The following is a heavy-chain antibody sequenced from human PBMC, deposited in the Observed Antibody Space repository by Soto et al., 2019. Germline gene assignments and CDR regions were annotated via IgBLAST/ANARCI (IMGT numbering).Heavy chain of an antibody. Sequence: ASVQVSCQASGYTFTRYGISWVRQAPGHGLEWMGWISAYHGHTNYAQKLQGRVTMTTDTSTSTAYMELRSLRSDDTAVDYCARWGGSSSRYYYGMDVWGQGTTVTVSS. V-gene: IGHV1-18*01. J-gene: IGHJ6*02. D-gene: IGHD6-6*01. CDR2: ISAYHGHT. CDR3: ARWGGSSSRYYYGMDV. CDR1: GYTFTRYG.